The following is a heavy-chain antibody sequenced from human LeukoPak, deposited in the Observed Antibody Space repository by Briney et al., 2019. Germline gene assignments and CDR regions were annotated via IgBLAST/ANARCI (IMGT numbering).Heavy chain of an antibody. CDR1: GYSFTNYW. D-gene: IGHD1-26*01. J-gene: IGHJ3*02. V-gene: IGHV5-51*01. Sequence: GESLKISCKGSGYSFTNYWIGWVRQMPGKGLEWMGIIYPGDSDTRYSPSFQGQVTISADKSISTAYLQWSSLKASDTAMYYCATWMGGSYFLKLPPTAFDIWGQGTMVTVSS. CDR2: IYPGDSDT. CDR3: ATWMGGSYFLKLPPTAFDI.